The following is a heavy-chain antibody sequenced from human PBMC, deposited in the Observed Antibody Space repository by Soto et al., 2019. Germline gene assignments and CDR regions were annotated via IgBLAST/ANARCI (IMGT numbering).Heavy chain of an antibody. CDR3: AKPGNWNYDTYYYYYYYMDV. Sequence: GGSLRLSCAASGFPFSSYSMSWVRQAPGKGLEWVSAISGSGGSTYYADSVKGRFTISRDNSKNTLYLQMNSLRAEDTAVYYCAKPGNWNYDTYYYYYYYMDVWGKGTTVTVSS. V-gene: IGHV3-23*01. J-gene: IGHJ6*03. CDR2: ISGSGGST. D-gene: IGHD1-7*01. CDR1: GFPFSSYS.